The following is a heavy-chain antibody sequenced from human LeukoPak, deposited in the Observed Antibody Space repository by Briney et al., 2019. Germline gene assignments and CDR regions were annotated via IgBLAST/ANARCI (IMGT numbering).Heavy chain of an antibody. CDR2: INHSGST. V-gene: IGHV4-34*01. Sequence: SETLSLTCAVYGGSFSGYYWSWIRQPPGKGLEWIGEINHSGSTNYNPSLKSRVTISVDTSKNQFSLKLSSVTAADTAVYYCARSRPSSIAAGGWFDPWGQGTLVTVSS. CDR1: GGSFSGYY. J-gene: IGHJ5*02. D-gene: IGHD6-6*01. CDR3: ARSRPSSIAAGGWFDP.